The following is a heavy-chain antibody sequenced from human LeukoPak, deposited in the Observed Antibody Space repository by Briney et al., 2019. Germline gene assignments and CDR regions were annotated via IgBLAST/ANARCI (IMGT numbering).Heavy chain of an antibody. CDR3: ARENGYYYDSSGCFDY. Sequence: GRSLRLSCAASGFTFSSYAMHWVRQAPGKGLEWVAVISYDGSNKYYADSVKGRFTIPRDNSKNTLYLQMNSLRAEDTAVYYCARENGYYYDSSGCFDYWGQGTLVTVSS. CDR1: GFTFSSYA. D-gene: IGHD3-22*01. J-gene: IGHJ4*02. V-gene: IGHV3-30*04. CDR2: ISYDGSNK.